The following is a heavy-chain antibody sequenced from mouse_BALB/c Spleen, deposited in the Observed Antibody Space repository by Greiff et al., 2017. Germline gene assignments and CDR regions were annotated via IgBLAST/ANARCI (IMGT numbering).Heavy chain of an antibody. CDR1: GYAFSSYW. CDR3: ASEHAIYDYGSDV. CDR2: IYPGDGDT. J-gene: IGHJ1*01. V-gene: IGHV1-80*01. D-gene: IGHD2-4*01. Sequence: QVQLQQSGAELVRPGSSVKISCKASGYAFSSYWMNWVKQRPGQGLEWIGQIYPGDGDTNYNGKFKGKATLTADKSSSTAYMQLSSLTSEDSAVYFCASEHAIYDYGSDVWGAGTTVTVSS.